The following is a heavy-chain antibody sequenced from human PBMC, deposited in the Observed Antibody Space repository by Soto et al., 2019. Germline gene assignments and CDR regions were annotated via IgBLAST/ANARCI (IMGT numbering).Heavy chain of an antibody. Sequence: EVQLVESGGDLVKPGRSLRLSCRASGFTFRDYTMTWFRQTPGKGLEWVASIVSNPYGGATDYAPSVKGRFIISRDDPESIAYLHMNSLKTDDTAVYYCSRVIGSARWLRWDSWGQGTLVTVSS. J-gene: IGHJ4*02. CDR3: SRVIGSARWLRWDS. V-gene: IGHV3-49*05. D-gene: IGHD2-2*01. CDR2: IVSNPYGGAT. CDR1: GFTFRDYT.